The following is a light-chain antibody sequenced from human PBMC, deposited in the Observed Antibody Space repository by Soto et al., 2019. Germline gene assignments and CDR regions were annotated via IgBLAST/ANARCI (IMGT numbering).Light chain of an antibody. J-gene: IGLJ3*02. CDR3: QSYDTVLSSWV. CDR2: GND. Sequence: QSVLTQPPSASGTPGQRVTISCSGSSSNIGNNYVYWYQQVPGTAPKLLIYGNDIRPSGVPDRFSGTRSGTSASLAITGLQAEDEADYYCQSYDTVLSSWVFGGGTKVTVL. CDR1: SSNIGNNY. V-gene: IGLV1-47*02.